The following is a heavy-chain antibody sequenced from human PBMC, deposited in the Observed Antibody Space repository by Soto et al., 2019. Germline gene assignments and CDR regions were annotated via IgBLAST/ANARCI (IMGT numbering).Heavy chain of an antibody. J-gene: IGHJ4*02. V-gene: IGHV3-13*04. Sequence: PGGARRVPCGGSGFTLSRDDIHVGRQATGKGLEWVSAIGIVGDTYYAGAVKGRFTISRENAKNSLYLQMNSLRAGDTAVYYCARVLPGYSGFEDFFAYWGQGALVTVSS. CDR1: GFTLSRDD. D-gene: IGHD5-12*01. CDR3: ARVLPGYSGFEDFFAY. CDR2: IGIVGDT.